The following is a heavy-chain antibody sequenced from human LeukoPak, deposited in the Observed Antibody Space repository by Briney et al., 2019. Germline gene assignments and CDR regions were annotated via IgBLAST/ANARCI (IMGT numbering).Heavy chain of an antibody. V-gene: IGHV3-7*01. D-gene: IGHD2-15*01. Sequence: GGSLRLSCAASGFTFSSYWMNWVRQAPGKGLEWVANIKQDGSEKYYVDSVKGRFTISRDNTKNSLYLQMNSLRAEDTAIYYCARFGYDAFDIWGQGTMVTVSS. J-gene: IGHJ3*02. CDR2: IKQDGSEK. CDR1: GFTFSSYW. CDR3: ARFGYDAFDI.